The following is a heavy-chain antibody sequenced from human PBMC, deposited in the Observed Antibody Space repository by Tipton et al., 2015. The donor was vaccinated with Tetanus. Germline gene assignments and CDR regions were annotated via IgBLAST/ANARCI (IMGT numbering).Heavy chain of an antibody. J-gene: IGHJ4*02. CDR2: IFHDGTT. D-gene: IGHD3-3*02. CDR1: GVSISTSDW. CDR3: ARADYRDSAFFLLDN. V-gene: IGHV4-4*02. Sequence: TLSLTCAVSGVSISTSDWWSWVRQPPGKGLEWIGEIFHDGTTNYNPSLKSRVTISVDKSKSHFSLKWTSVTAADTAGYYCARADYRDSAFFLLDNWGPGILVTVSS.